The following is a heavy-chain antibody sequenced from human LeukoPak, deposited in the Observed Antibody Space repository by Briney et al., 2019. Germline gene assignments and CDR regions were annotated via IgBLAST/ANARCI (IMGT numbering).Heavy chain of an antibody. CDR3: ARMASQGYFDY. V-gene: IGHV2-70*04. CDR1: GFSLSTSGMR. CDR2: IDWDEDK. J-gene: IGHJ4*02. Sequence: SGPTLVNPTQTLTLTCIFSGFSLSTSGMRASWIRQPPGKALEWLARIDWDEDKFYSTSLKTRLTISKDTSKNQVVLTMTNMDPVDTATYYCARMASQGYFDYWDQGTLVTVSS.